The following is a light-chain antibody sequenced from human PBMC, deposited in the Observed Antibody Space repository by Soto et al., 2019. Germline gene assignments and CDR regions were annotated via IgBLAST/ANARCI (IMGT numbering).Light chain of an antibody. CDR2: DVT. J-gene: IGLJ1*01. V-gene: IGLV2-11*01. CDR3: CSYVGSYTSEV. Sequence: QSALTQPRSVSGSPGQSVTISCTGTSSDVGTYNFVSWYQQHPGKAPEFMIYDVTKRPSGVPDRFSGSKSGNTASLTISGLQAEDEADYYCCSYVGSYTSEVFGTGTKVTVL. CDR1: SSDVGTYNF.